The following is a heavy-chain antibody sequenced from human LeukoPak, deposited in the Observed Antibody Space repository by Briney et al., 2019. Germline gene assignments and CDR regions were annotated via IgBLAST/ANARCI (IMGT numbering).Heavy chain of an antibody. D-gene: IGHD1-26*01. CDR1: GGTFSSYA. CDR3: ARDTSGSYSFDY. Sequence: SVKVSCKASGGTFSSYAISWMRQAPGQGLEWMGGIIPIFGTANYAQKFQGRVTITTDESTSTAYMELSSLRSEDTAVYYCARDTSGSYSFDYWGQGTLVTVSS. J-gene: IGHJ4*02. V-gene: IGHV1-69*05. CDR2: IIPIFGTA.